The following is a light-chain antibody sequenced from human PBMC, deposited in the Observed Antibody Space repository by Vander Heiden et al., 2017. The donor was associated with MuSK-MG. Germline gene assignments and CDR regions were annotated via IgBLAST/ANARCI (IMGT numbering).Light chain of an antibody. Sequence: EILLTQSPVTLSLSPGERANLSCRASQSVSIYLAWYQQKPGQAPRLLIYDAANRATGIPARFSGSGSGTDFTLTISSREPEDFAVYYCQQRSNWHPLTFGGGTKVEIK. V-gene: IGKV3-11*01. CDR2: DAA. CDR3: QQRSNWHPLT. CDR1: QSVSIY. J-gene: IGKJ4*01.